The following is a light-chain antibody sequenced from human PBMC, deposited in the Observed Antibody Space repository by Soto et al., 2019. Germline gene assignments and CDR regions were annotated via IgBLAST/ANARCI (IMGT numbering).Light chain of an antibody. V-gene: IGKV1-39*01. CDR3: QQSYSTPET. J-gene: IGKJ1*01. Sequence: DIQMTQSPSSLSASVGDRVTITCRASQSISRNLNWYQQKPGNAPKLLIYAAISLPSGVPSRFRGKGSGTDFTLTISSLQPEDFATYYCQQSYSTPETYGQGTKVEIK. CDR2: AAI. CDR1: QSISRN.